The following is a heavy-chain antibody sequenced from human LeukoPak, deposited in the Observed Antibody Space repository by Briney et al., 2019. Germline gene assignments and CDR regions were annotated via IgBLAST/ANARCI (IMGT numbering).Heavy chain of an antibody. CDR1: GFTFSSYA. CDR2: ISYDGSNK. V-gene: IGHV3-30*04. J-gene: IGHJ3*02. CDR3: AREGRYCSGGSCYGVDAYDI. Sequence: GSLRLSCAASGFTFSSYAMHWVRQAPGKGLEWVAVISYDGSNKYYADSVKGRFTISRDNSKNTLYLQMNSLRAEDTAVYYCAREGRYCSGGSCYGVDAYDIWGQGTVVTVPS. D-gene: IGHD2-15*01.